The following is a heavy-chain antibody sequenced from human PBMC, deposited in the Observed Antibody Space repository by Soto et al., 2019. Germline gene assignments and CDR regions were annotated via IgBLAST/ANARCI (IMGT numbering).Heavy chain of an antibody. CDR2: IYPGDSNT. V-gene: IGHV5-51*01. D-gene: IGHD3-10*01. CDR1: GYSFSNHW. J-gene: IGHJ6*02. CDR3: ARRVHNGSGMDYYGMDV. Sequence: GESLKISCKGSGYSFSNHWIAWVRQMPGKGLEWMGVIYPGDSNTIYSPSFQGQVTFSADKSINTAYLQWSSLKASDTAMYYCARRVHNGSGMDYYGMDVWGQGTTVTVSS.